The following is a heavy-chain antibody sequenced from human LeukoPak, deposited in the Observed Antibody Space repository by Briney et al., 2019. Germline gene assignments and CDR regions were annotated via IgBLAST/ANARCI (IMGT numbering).Heavy chain of an antibody. CDR3: ARWDDLFLIDF. CDR1: GFTFSSYG. CDR2: ISTSSSSK. V-gene: IGHV3-21*01. Sequence: GGSLRLSCAASGFTFSSYGMHWVRQAPGKGLEWVSSISTSSSSKYYADSVKGRFTISRDNAKNSLDLQMNSLRAEDTAVYYCARWDDLFLIDFWGQGTLVTVSS. J-gene: IGHJ4*02. D-gene: IGHD3-9*01.